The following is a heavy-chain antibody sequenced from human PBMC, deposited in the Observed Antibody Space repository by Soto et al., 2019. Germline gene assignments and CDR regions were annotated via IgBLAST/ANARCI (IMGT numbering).Heavy chain of an antibody. CDR2: IYYSGTT. CDR3: ARGRELELPGAYDI. J-gene: IGHJ3*02. CDR1: GGSISSGGYY. D-gene: IGHD1-1*01. V-gene: IGHV4-31*03. Sequence: PSETLSLTCTVSGGSISSGGYYWSWIRQHPGKGLEWIGYIYYSGTTYYNPSLKSRVTISVDTSKNQFSLNLGSVTAADTAVYYCARGRELELPGAYDIWGQGTMVTVSS.